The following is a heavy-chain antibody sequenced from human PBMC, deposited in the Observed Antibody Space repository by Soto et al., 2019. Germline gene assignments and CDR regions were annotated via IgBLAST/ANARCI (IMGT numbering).Heavy chain of an antibody. J-gene: IGHJ4*02. V-gene: IGHV3-30-3*01. CDR1: GFTFSSYA. CDR2: ISYDGSNK. D-gene: IGHD2-15*01. Sequence: GGSLRLSCAASGFTFSSYAMHWVRQAPGKGLEWVAVISYDGSNKYYADSVKGRFTISRDNSKNTLYLQMNSLRAEDTAVYYCARGGAWWYPNYGYFDYWGQGTLVTVSS. CDR3: ARGGAWWYPNYGYFDY.